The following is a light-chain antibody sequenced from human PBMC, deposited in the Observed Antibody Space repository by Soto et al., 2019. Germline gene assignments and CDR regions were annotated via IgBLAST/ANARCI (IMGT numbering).Light chain of an antibody. CDR3: QQYGTS. J-gene: IGKJ2*01. V-gene: IGKV3-20*01. CDR2: GAS. CDR1: QSVSSSY. Sequence: EIVLTQSPGTLSLSPGERATLSCRASQSVSSSYLGWYQQKPGQAPRLIIYGASSRATGVPDRFSGSGSGTDFTLTISRLESEDVAVYYCQQYGTSFGQGTKLEIK.